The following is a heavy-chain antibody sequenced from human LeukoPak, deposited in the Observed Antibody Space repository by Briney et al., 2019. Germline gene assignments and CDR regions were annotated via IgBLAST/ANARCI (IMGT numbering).Heavy chain of an antibody. V-gene: IGHV3-30*02. Sequence: GGSLRLSCAASGFTFSSYGMHWVRQAPGKGLEWVAFIRYDGSNKYYADSVKGRFTISRDNSKNTLYLQMNSLRDEDTAVYYCARDQETYYYGSGTYYGYWGQGTLVTVSS. J-gene: IGHJ4*02. CDR1: GFTFSSYG. CDR2: IRYDGSNK. D-gene: IGHD3-10*01. CDR3: ARDQETYYYGSGTYYGY.